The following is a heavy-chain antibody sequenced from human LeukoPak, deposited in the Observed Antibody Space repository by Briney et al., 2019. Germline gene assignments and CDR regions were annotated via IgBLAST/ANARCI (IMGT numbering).Heavy chain of an antibody. CDR1: GGSFSGYY. CDR2: INHSGST. V-gene: IGHV4-34*01. D-gene: IGHD3-10*01. J-gene: IGHJ6*03. Sequence: ETLSLTCAVYGGSFSGYYWSWIRQPPGKGLEWIGEINHSGSTNYNPSLKSRVTISVDTSKNQFSLKLSSVTAADTAVYYCARVEEGYGSGRRENYYYYYMDVWGEGTTVTISS. CDR3: ARVEEGYGSGRRENYYYYYMDV.